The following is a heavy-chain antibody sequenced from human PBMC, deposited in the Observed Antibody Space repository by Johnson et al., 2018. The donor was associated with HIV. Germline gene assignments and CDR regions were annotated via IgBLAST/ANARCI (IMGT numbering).Heavy chain of an antibody. J-gene: IGHJ3*02. CDR2: IYSGDST. CDR1: GFTVSSHY. D-gene: IGHD5-18*01. CDR3: ARSTWKQLWDAFDI. V-gene: IGHV3-66*03. Sequence: VQLVESGGGLIQPGGSPRLSCAASGFTVSSHYMSWVRQAPGKGLEWVSVIYSGDSTSYAAPVKGRFTISRDNAKHTLDLQMNSLRAEDTAGYYGARSTWKQLWDAFDIWGQGTMVTVSS.